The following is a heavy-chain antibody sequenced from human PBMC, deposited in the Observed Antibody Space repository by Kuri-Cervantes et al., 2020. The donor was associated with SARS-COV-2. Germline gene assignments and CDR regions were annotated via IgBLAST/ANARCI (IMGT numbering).Heavy chain of an antibody. CDR3: ARDRPYALGYCSGGSCYEMWFDP. D-gene: IGHD2-15*01. V-gene: IGHV1-69*06. CDR1: GGTFSSYA. Sequence: SVKVSCKASGGTFSSYAISWVRQAPGQGLEWMGGIIPIFGTANYAQKFQGRVTITADKSTSTAYMELSSLRSEDTAVYYCARDRPYALGYCSGGSCYEMWFDPWGQGTLVTVSS. CDR2: IIPIFGTA. J-gene: IGHJ5*02.